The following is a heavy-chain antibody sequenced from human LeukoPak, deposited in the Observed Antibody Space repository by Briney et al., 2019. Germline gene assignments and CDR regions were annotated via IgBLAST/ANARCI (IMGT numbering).Heavy chain of an antibody. D-gene: IGHD3-3*01. Sequence: PGGSLRLSCAASGFTFSSYVMSWVRQAPGKGLQWVSAISGSGGSTYYADSVKGRFTISRDNSKNTLYLQMNSLRAEDTAVYYCATGYDFWSGYYSFDYWGQGTLVTVSS. CDR1: GFTFSSYV. CDR2: ISGSGGST. J-gene: IGHJ4*02. CDR3: ATGYDFWSGYYSFDY. V-gene: IGHV3-23*01.